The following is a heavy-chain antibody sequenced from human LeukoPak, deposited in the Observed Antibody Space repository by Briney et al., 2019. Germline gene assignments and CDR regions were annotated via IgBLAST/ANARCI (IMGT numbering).Heavy chain of an antibody. J-gene: IGHJ4*02. CDR3: AKDSSSSWYYFDF. D-gene: IGHD6-13*01. CDR2: ISGSGGYT. Sequence: GRSLRLSCAASGFTFSSYAMSWVRQAPGKGLEWVAAISGSGGYTYYADSVKGRFTISRDNSKNTLYLQMNSLRAEDTAVYYCAKDSSSSWYYFDFWGQGTLVTVSS. V-gene: IGHV3-23*01. CDR1: GFTFSSYA.